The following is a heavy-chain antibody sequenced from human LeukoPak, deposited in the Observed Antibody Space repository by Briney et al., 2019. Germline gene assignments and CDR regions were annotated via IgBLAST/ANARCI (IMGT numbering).Heavy chain of an antibody. D-gene: IGHD3-16*01. CDR3: ATGVLGGVFLGRPSFDH. CDR2: ISNDGSLK. Sequence: PGGSLRLSCEVSGFSFSNYALHWVRQAPGKGLEWVAVISNDGSLKYYAQSVKGRFTISRDNSRNTLYLQMNSLRAEDSAVYYCATGVLGGVFLGRPSFDHWGQGTLVTVSS. CDR1: GFSFSNYA. J-gene: IGHJ4*02. V-gene: IGHV3-30*04.